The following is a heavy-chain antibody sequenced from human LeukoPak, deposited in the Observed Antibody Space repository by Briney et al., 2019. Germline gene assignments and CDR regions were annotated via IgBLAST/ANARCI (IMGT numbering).Heavy chain of an antibody. CDR3: LREGRVSGYDFDY. V-gene: IGHV3-74*03. Sequence: PVGSLRLSCAASGFTFGSYWMHWVRHAPGKGLMWVSRINSDGGSITYADSVKGRFTIFRDNAKNTLYLQMNSLRVEDTAVYYWLREGRVSGYDFDYGGQGDLSPSPQ. CDR2: INSDGGSI. J-gene: IGHJ4*02. D-gene: IGHD5-12*01. CDR1: GFTFGSYW.